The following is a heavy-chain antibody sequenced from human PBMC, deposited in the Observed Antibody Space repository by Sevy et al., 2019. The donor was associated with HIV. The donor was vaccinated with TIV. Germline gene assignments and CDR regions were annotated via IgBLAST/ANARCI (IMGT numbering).Heavy chain of an antibody. CDR2: IYYSGST. CDR3: ARQRAAAVLKLGADYYGMDV. V-gene: IGHV4-39*01. CDR1: GGSISSRSYY. J-gene: IGHJ6*02. Sequence: SETLSLTCTVSGGSISSRSYYWGWIRQPPGKGLEWIGSIYYSGSTYYNSSLKSRVTISVDTSKNQLSLKLSSVTAADTAVYYCARQRAAAVLKLGADYYGMDVWGQGTMVTVSS. D-gene: IGHD6-13*01.